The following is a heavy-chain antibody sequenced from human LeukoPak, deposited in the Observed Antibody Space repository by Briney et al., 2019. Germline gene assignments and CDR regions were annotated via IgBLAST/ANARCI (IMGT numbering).Heavy chain of an antibody. V-gene: IGHV7-4-1*02. Sequence: GASVKVSCKASGYTFTTYAMNWVRQAPGQGLEWMGWNYTNTGNPTYAQGFTGRFVFSLDTSVSTAYLQISSLRAEDTAVYYCARNTYYYGSGSDFDYWGQGTLVTVSS. CDR2: NYTNTGNP. J-gene: IGHJ4*02. D-gene: IGHD3-10*01. CDR1: GYTFTTYA. CDR3: ARNTYYYGSGSDFDY.